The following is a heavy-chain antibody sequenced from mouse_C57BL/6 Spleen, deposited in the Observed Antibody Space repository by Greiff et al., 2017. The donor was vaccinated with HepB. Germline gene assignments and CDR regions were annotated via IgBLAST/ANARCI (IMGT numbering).Heavy chain of an antibody. Sequence: EVQRVESGGGLVKPGGSLKLSCAASGFTFSSYAMSWVRQTPEKRLEWVATISDGGSYTYYPDNVKGRFTISRDNAKNNLYLQMSHLKSEDTAMYYCARENYYGSSSHWYFDVWGTGTTVTVSS. V-gene: IGHV5-4*01. CDR2: ISDGGSYT. J-gene: IGHJ1*03. CDR3: ARENYYGSSSHWYFDV. CDR1: GFTFSSYA. D-gene: IGHD1-1*01.